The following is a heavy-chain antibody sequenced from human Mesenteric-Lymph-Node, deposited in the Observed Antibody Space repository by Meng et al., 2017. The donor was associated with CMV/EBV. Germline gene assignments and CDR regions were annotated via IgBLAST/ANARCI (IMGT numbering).Heavy chain of an antibody. CDR1: GFTFDDYA. Sequence: SLKISCAASGFTFDDYAMHWVRQAPGKGLEWVSGISWNSGSIGYADSVKGRFTISRDNSKNMVYLQMDSLRPEDTAIYYCARQGISGPPTTCFDYWGQGMLVTVSS. D-gene: IGHD2/OR15-2a*01. J-gene: IGHJ4*02. CDR3: ARQGISGPPTTCFDY. V-gene: IGHV3-9*01. CDR2: ISWNSGSI.